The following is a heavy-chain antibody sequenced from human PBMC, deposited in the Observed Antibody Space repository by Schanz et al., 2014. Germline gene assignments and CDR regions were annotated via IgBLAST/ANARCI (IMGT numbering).Heavy chain of an antibody. Sequence: QVQLVQSGAEVKKPGASVKVSCKASGYTFNNHGISWVRQAPGQGLEWMGWISVYHGHTNYAEKVHGRVTMTTDTSTSTAYMELRSLISDDTAVYYCVRDAGWAFGDYHGMDVWGQGTLVAVSS. CDR2: ISVYHGHT. V-gene: IGHV1-18*01. CDR3: VRDAGWAFGDYHGMDV. D-gene: IGHD3-10*01. J-gene: IGHJ6*02. CDR1: GYTFNNHG.